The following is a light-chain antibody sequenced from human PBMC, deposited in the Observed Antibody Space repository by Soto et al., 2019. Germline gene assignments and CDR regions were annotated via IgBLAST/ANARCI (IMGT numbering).Light chain of an antibody. CDR1: SSDVGSYNL. J-gene: IGLJ1*01. CDR3: QSFDSSLSPFYV. V-gene: IGLV2-14*02. CDR2: GNN. Sequence: QSALTQPASVSGSPGQSITISCTGTSSDVGSYNLVSWYQQLPGTAPKFFMSGNNNRPSGVPDRFSVSKSGTSASLAITGLQAEDEADYYCQSFDSSLSPFYVFGTGTKLTVL.